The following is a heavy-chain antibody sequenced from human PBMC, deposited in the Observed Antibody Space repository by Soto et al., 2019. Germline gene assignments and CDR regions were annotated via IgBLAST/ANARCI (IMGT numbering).Heavy chain of an antibody. CDR3: ARDILTWNDGRTNYYYYMDV. Sequence: LSLTCAASGFTVSSNYMSWVRQAPGKGLEWVSVIYSGGSTYYADSVKGRFTISRHNSKNTLYLQMNSLRAEDTAVYYCARDILTWNDGRTNYYYYMDVWGKGTTVTVSS. CDR2: IYSGGST. D-gene: IGHD1-1*01. J-gene: IGHJ6*03. CDR1: GFTVSSNY. V-gene: IGHV3-53*04.